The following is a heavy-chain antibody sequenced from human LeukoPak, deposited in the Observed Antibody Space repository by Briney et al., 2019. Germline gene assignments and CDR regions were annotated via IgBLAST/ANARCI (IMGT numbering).Heavy chain of an antibody. D-gene: IGHD3-10*01. V-gene: IGHV3-30*18. CDR2: ISYDGSYK. Sequence: PGGSLRLSCAASGFTFSSYGMHWVRQAPGKGLEGVAVISYDGSYKYFADSVKGRFTISRDNSKNTLYLQMNSLRAEDTAVYYCAKALYYYGSGRGDAFDIWGQGTMVTVSS. J-gene: IGHJ3*02. CDR3: AKALYYYGSGRGDAFDI. CDR1: GFTFSSYG.